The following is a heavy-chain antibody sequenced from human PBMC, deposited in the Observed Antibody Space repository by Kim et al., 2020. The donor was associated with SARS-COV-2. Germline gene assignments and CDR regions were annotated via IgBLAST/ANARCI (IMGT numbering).Heavy chain of an antibody. CDR3: AKSSIAVAHTATYYFDY. Sequence: VKGRFATARDNSKNSLYLQMNSRRAEDTAVYYCAKSSIAVAHTATYYFDYWGQGTLVTVSS. J-gene: IGHJ4*02. V-gene: IGHV3-23*01. D-gene: IGHD6-19*01.